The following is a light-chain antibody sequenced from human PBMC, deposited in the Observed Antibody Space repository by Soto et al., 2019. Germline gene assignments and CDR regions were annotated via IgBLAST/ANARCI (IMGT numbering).Light chain of an antibody. V-gene: IGKV3-11*01. CDR1: QTVSNY. Sequence: EIVLTQSPATLSLSPGERATLSCRASQTVSNYLAWYQQKPGQAPRLLIYDASNRATGIPDRFSASGSGTELTLTISSLEHEEFAEYYCQQRYKWPHTFGGGTKVEI. CDR2: DAS. J-gene: IGKJ4*01. CDR3: QQRYKWPHT.